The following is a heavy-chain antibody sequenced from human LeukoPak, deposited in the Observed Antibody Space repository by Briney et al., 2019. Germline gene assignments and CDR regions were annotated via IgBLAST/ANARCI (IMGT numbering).Heavy chain of an antibody. V-gene: IGHV5-51*01. CDR1: GYSFTSYR. CDR3: ARTSGAWKDYFDY. D-gene: IGHD1-1*01. CDR2: IYPGDSDT. J-gene: IGHJ4*02. Sequence: KYGESLKISCKGSGYSFTSYRIGWVRQMPGKGLEWMGIIYPGDSDTRYSPSFQGQVTISADKSISTAYLQWSSLKASDTAMYYCARTSGAWKDYFDYWGQGTLVTVSS.